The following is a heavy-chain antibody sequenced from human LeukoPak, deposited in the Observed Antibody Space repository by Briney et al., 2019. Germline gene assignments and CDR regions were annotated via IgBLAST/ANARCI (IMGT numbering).Heavy chain of an antibody. D-gene: IGHD5-18*01. Sequence: ASVKVSYKASGYTFNDYYIHWVRQAPGQGLEWMGWINPKSGGTNYAQKFQGRVTMTRDTSISTVYMELSRLRSDDRAVYYCARIGGRGYSYGTFDYWGQGTLVTVSS. CDR1: GYTFNDYY. J-gene: IGHJ4*02. CDR2: INPKSGGT. V-gene: IGHV1-2*02. CDR3: ARIGGRGYSYGTFDY.